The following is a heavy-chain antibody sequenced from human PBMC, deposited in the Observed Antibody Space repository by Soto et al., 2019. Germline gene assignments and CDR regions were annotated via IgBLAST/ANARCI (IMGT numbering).Heavy chain of an antibody. CDR2: IWYDGSNK. Sequence: PWGSLRLSCAASGFTFSSYGMHWVRQAPGKGLEWVAVIWYDGSNKYYADSVKGRFTISRDNSKNTLYLQMNSLRAEDTAVYYCARDGGYDLYYYYGMDVWGQGTTVTVSS. V-gene: IGHV3-33*01. D-gene: IGHD5-12*01. J-gene: IGHJ6*02. CDR3: ARDGGYDLYYYYGMDV. CDR1: GFTFSSYG.